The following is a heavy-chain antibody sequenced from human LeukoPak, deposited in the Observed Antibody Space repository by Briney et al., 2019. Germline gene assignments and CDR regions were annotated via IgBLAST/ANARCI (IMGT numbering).Heavy chain of an antibody. CDR2: MNGSGGST. V-gene: IGHV3-23*01. D-gene: IGHD6-6*01. CDR3: AKDREERQLVPHDDMDV. Sequence: AGGSLRLSCAASGFTFSSYAMSWVRQARGKGLEWVSAMNGSGGSTYYADSVKGRFTISRDNSKNTLYLQMNSLRAEDTAVYYCAKDREERQLVPHDDMDVWGKGTTVTVSS. CDR1: GFTFSSYA. J-gene: IGHJ6*03.